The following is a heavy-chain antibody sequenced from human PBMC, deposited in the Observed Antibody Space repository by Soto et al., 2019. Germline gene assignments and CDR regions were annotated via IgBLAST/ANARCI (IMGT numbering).Heavy chain of an antibody. CDR3: ARQPESTSYFDY. V-gene: IGHV4-39*01. J-gene: IGHJ4*02. CDR2: VYQSGTT. CDR1: GGSISNRSGL. Sequence: ALETLSLPHTVFGGSISNRSGLWSRIRQAPGKGLEWIGNVYQSGTTRLNPSLKSRVSIFVDRSKNQFSLQLNSATAADRAVYYCARQPESTSYFDYWGQGILVTVS. D-gene: IGHD2-2*01.